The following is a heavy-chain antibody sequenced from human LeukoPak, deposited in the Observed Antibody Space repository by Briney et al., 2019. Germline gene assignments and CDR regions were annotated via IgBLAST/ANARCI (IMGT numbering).Heavy chain of an antibody. J-gene: IGHJ5*02. D-gene: IGHD3-10*01. CDR2: INHSGST. CDR3: ARGLTYYYGSGSPRRFDP. Sequence: KPSETLSLTCTVPGGSISSSSYYWSWIRQPPRKRLAWIGEINHSGSTNYNPSLKSRVTISVDTSKNQFSLKLSSVTAADTAVYYCARGLTYYYGSGSPRRFDPWGQGTLVTVSS. V-gene: IGHV4-39*07. CDR1: GGSISSSSYY.